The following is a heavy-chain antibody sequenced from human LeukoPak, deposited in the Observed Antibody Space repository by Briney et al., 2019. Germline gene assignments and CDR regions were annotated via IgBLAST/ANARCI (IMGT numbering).Heavy chain of an antibody. CDR1: GGSISSYY. D-gene: IGHD3-10*01. CDR3: ARRAYGSGSFFDY. CDR2: IYYSGST. V-gene: IGHV4-59*08. J-gene: IGHJ4*02. Sequence: SETLSLACTVSGGSISSYYWSWIRQPPGKGLEWIGYIYYSGSTNYNPSLKSRVTISVDTSKNQFSLKLSSVTAADTAVYYCARRAYGSGSFFDYWGQGALVTVSS.